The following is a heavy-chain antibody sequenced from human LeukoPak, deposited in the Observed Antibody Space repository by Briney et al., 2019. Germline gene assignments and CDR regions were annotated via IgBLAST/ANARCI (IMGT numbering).Heavy chain of an antibody. Sequence: GGSLRLSCAASGFTVSSNYMSWVRQAPGKGLEWVSGIYSGGTTYYADSVRGRFTISRDNSRNTLYLQMNSLRAEDTAIYYCAKNGDRGAYCSGGTCYPYYYYYMDVWGKGTTVTISS. CDR2: IYSGGTT. D-gene: IGHD2-15*01. J-gene: IGHJ6*03. V-gene: IGHV3-53*01. CDR3: AKNGDRGAYCSGGTCYPYYYYYMDV. CDR1: GFTVSSNY.